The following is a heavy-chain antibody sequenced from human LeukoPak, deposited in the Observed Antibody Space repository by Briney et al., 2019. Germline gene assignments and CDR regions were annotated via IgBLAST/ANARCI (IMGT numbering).Heavy chain of an antibody. CDR2: IGSSGSPI. D-gene: IGHD3-22*01. V-gene: IGHV3-48*03. Sequence: GESLRLSCAASGFTFSSYEMNWVRQAPGKGLEWVSYIGSSGSPIYYADSVKGRFTISRDNAKNSLYLQMNSLRAEDTAVYYCASFYDTSGRDYWGQGTLVTVSS. CDR1: GFTFSSYE. CDR3: ASFYDTSGRDY. J-gene: IGHJ4*02.